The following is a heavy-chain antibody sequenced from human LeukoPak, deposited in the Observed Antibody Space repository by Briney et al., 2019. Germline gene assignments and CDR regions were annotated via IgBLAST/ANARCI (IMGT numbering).Heavy chain of an antibody. J-gene: IGHJ3*02. Sequence: PSETLSLTCAVYGGSFSGYYWSWIRQPPGKGLEWIGEINHSGSTNYNPSLKSRVTISVDTSKNQFSLKLSSVTAADTAVYYCARHLKYYYGSGSYYNPGGAFDIWGQGTMVTVSS. CDR3: ARHLKYYYGSGSYYNPGGAFDI. CDR2: INHSGST. V-gene: IGHV4-34*01. CDR1: GGSFSGYY. D-gene: IGHD3-10*01.